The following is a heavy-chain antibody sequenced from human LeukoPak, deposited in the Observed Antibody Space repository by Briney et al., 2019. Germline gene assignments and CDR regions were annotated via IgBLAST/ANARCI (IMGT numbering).Heavy chain of an antibody. CDR1: GYTFTSYD. D-gene: IGHD2-2*01. J-gene: IGHJ6*03. V-gene: IGHV1-8*03. CDR3: ARGNRRRDIVVVPAARDHYYYYMDV. CDR2: MNPSSGNT. Sequence: ASVKVSCKASGYTFTSYDINWVRQATGQGLEWMGWMNPSSGNTGYAQKFQGRVTITRNTSISTAYMELSSLRSEDTAVYYCARGNRRRDIVVVPAARDHYYYYMDVWGKGTTVTVSS.